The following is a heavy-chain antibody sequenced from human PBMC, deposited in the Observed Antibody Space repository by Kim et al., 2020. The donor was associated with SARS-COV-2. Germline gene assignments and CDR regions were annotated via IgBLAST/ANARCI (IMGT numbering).Heavy chain of an antibody. CDR2: ISYDGSNK. Sequence: GGSLRLSCAASGFTFSSYGMHGVRQAPGKGLEWVAVISYDGSNKYYADSVKGRFTISRDNSKNTLYLQMNSLRAEDTAVYYCAKGTSFSGSYYNSLDYWGQGTLVTVSS. J-gene: IGHJ4*02. CDR3: AKGTSFSGSYYNSLDY. V-gene: IGHV3-30*18. CDR1: GFTFSSYG. D-gene: IGHD3-10*01.